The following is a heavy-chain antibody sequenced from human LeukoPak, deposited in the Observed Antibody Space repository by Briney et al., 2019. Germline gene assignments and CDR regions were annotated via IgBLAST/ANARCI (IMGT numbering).Heavy chain of an antibody. CDR1: GDSISSYY. CDR2: IYYSGST. V-gene: IGHV4-59*08. D-gene: IGHD5-18*01. CDR3: ARLGYSYGYPIDY. Sequence: PSETLPLTCTVSGDSISSYYWSWIRQPPGKGLEWIGYIYYSGSTNYNPSLKSRVTISVDTSKNQFSLKLSSVTAADTAVYYCARLGYSYGYPIDYWGQGTLVTVSS. J-gene: IGHJ4*02.